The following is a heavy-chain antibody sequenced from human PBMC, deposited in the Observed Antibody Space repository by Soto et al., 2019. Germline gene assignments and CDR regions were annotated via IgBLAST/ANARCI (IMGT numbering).Heavy chain of an antibody. J-gene: IGHJ6*02. CDR3: ARPREAGKNYYGVDV. Sequence: GQSLKISCKGSGYSFTSYWIGWVHQMPGKGLEWMGIIYPGDSDTRYSPSFQGQVTISADKSISTAYLQWSSLKASDTAMYYCARPREAGKNYYGVDVWGQGTTVTVS. CDR1: GYSFTSYW. V-gene: IGHV5-51*07. D-gene: IGHD6-19*01. CDR2: IYPGDSDT.